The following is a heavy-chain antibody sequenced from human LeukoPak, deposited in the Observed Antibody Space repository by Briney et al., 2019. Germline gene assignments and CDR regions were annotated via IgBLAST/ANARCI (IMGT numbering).Heavy chain of an antibody. Sequence: AASVKVSCKASGYTFAAYFIHWVRQTPGQGLQWLRRINPNGGDTNYAQKFQGRVTMTGDTSSSTAYMELSSLRPDDTSMYFCARVGFTTSWSNFDYWGQGTLVTVSS. CDR2: INPNGGDT. V-gene: IGHV1-2*06. CDR3: ARVGFTTSWSNFDY. CDR1: GYTFAAYF. D-gene: IGHD2-2*01. J-gene: IGHJ4*02.